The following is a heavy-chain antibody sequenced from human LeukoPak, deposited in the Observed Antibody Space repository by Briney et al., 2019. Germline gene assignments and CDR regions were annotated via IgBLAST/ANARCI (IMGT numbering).Heavy chain of an antibody. CDR2: ISSSSSTI. CDR1: GFTFSSYS. Sequence: GGSLRLSCAASGFTFSSYSMNWVRQAPGKGLEWVSYISSSSSTIYYADSVKGRFTISRDNAKNSLYLQMNSLRAEDTAVYYCARVGRLAAHGFDYWGQGTLVTVSS. J-gene: IGHJ4*02. D-gene: IGHD6-25*01. V-gene: IGHV3-48*04. CDR3: ARVGRLAAHGFDY.